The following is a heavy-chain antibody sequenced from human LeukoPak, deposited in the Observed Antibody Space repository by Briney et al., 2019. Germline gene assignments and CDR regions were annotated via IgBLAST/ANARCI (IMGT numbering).Heavy chain of an antibody. CDR1: GFTFGDYA. D-gene: IGHD6-19*01. Sequence: PGGSLRLSCTASGFTFGDYAMSWFRQAPGKGLEWVGFIRSKAYGGTTEYAASVKGRFTISRDDSKSIAYLQMNSLRAEDTAVYYCAKDGQWLVRFDYWGQGTLVTVSS. V-gene: IGHV3-49*03. CDR2: IRSKAYGGTT. CDR3: AKDGQWLVRFDY. J-gene: IGHJ4*02.